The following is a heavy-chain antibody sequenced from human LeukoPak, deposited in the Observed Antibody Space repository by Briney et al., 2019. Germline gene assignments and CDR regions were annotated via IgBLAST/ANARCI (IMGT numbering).Heavy chain of an antibody. Sequence: SETLSLTCTVSGGSIRGSYYYWGWIRQPPGKGLEWIGSIYYSGSTYYNPSLKSRVTISVDTSKNQFSLKLSSVTAADTAVYYYARSTVTTYYYYGMDVWGQGTTVTVSS. D-gene: IGHD4-11*01. CDR1: GGSIRGSYYY. CDR2: IYYSGST. J-gene: IGHJ6*02. CDR3: ARSTVTTYYYYGMDV. V-gene: IGHV4-39*01.